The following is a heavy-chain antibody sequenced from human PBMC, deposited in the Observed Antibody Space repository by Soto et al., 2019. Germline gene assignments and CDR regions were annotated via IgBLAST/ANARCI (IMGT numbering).Heavy chain of an antibody. CDR1: GFTFSSYA. CDR2: ISGSGGST. Sequence: EVQLLESGVGLVQPGGSLRLSCAASGFTFSSYAMSWVRQAPGKGLEWVSAISGSGGSTYYADSVKGRFTISRDNSKNTLYLKMNSLRAEDTAVYYCAKLVGSSGYYYDYYYGMDVWGQGTTVTVSS. J-gene: IGHJ6*02. D-gene: IGHD3-22*01. V-gene: IGHV3-23*01. CDR3: AKLVGSSGYYYDYYYGMDV.